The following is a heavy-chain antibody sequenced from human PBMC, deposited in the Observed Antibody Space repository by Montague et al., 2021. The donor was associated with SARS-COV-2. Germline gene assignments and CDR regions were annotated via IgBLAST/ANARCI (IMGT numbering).Heavy chain of an antibody. J-gene: IGHJ6*03. D-gene: IGHD3-3*01. CDR2: IYYSGST. CDR3: SRGDFGVVIIPYYYYYMDV. CDR1: GGSISSSSYY. Sequence: SETLSLTCTVSGGSISSSSYYWGWIRQPPGKGLEWIGSIYYSGSTYYNPSLKSRVTISVDTSKNQFSLKLNSVTAADTAVYYCSRGDFGVVIIPYYYYYMDVWGQGTTVTVSS. V-gene: IGHV4-39*01.